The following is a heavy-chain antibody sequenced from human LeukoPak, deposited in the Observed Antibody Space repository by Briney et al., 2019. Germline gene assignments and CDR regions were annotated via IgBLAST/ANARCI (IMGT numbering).Heavy chain of an antibody. J-gene: IGHJ4*02. Sequence: SETLSLTCAVYGGSFSGYYWSWIRQPPGKGLEWIGEINHSGSTNYNPSLKSRVTISVDTSENQFSLKRSSVTAADTAVYYCARGVPRAFGRWLQSLGFDYWGQGTLVTVSS. D-gene: IGHD5-24*01. V-gene: IGHV4-34*01. CDR3: ARGVPRAFGRWLQSLGFDY. CDR2: INHSGST. CDR1: GGSFSGYY.